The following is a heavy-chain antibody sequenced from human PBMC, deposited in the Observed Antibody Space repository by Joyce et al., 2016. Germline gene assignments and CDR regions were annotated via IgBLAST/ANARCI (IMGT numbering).Heavy chain of an antibody. CDR3: ARTYCSSTSCYRGSFDY. CDR2: ISSRGNTM. CDR1: GFIFSDHY. Sequence: QVQLVESGGGLVKPGGSLRLSCAASGFIFSDHYMNWIRQASGKGLEWVSYISSRGNTMYYADSGKGRFTISSDNAKNSLYLQMNSLRAEDTAVYYCARTYCSSTSCYRGSFDYWGQGTLVTVSS. V-gene: IGHV3-11*01. J-gene: IGHJ4*02. D-gene: IGHD2-2*01.